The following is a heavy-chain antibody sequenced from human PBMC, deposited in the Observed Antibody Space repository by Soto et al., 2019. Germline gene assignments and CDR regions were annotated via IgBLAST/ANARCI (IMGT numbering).Heavy chain of an antibody. J-gene: IGHJ4*02. CDR1: GVSISRGGHH. Sequence: QVQLQESGPGLVRPSETLSLMCSVSGVSISRGGHHWSWIRRHPDKGLEWIGNIYYTGTTSYKPSLNSRTTISVDTSRDQFSLQMTSVTAPDTAIYYCPRQGCGNDCFGEYSLDHWGQRILVSVSP. D-gene: IGHD2-21*02. CDR3: PRQGCGNDCFGEYSLDH. V-gene: IGHV4-31*03. CDR2: IYYTGTT.